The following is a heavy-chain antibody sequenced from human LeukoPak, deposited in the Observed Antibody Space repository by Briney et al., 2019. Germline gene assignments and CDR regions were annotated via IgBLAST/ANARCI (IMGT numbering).Heavy chain of an antibody. Sequence: SETLSLTCSVSGGSIRSYYWSWIRHPAGKKLEWIGRISGSGNTDYNPSLKSRLTMSVDTSKNQFSLKLNSVTAADTAVYYCAREGRSSTPGYWGQGTLVTVSS. V-gene: IGHV4-4*07. J-gene: IGHJ4*01. D-gene: IGHD2-15*01. CDR3: AREGRSSTPGY. CDR1: GGSIRSYY. CDR2: ISGSGNT.